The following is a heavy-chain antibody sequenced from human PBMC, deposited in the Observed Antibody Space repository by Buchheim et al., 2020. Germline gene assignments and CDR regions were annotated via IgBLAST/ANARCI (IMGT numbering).Heavy chain of an antibody. D-gene: IGHD5-24*01. CDR1: GLTVSSNY. CDR2: IYSDGTT. CDR3: ARWLQRFYDY. V-gene: IGHV3-66*02. J-gene: IGHJ4*02. Sequence: EVQLVESGGGLVQPGGSLRLSCAASGLTVSSNYMSWVRQAPGKGLVWVSIIYSDGTTYYADSVQGRFTISRDTSKNTLYLQMNSLRGEDTAVYYCARWLQRFYDYWGQGTL.